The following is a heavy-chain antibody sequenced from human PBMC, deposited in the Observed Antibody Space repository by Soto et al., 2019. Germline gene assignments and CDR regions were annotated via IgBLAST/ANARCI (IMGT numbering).Heavy chain of an antibody. D-gene: IGHD6-19*01. J-gene: IGHJ4*02. CDR1: GFTFSSYG. CDR2: IWYDGSNK. V-gene: IGHV3-33*01. Sequence: QVQLVESGGGVVQPGRSLRLSCAASGFTFSSYGMHWVRQAPGKGLEWVAVIWYDGSNKYYADSVKGRFTISRDNSKNTLYLQMKSLRAEDTAVYYCASAPYSSGLAHFDYWGQGTLVTVSS. CDR3: ASAPYSSGLAHFDY.